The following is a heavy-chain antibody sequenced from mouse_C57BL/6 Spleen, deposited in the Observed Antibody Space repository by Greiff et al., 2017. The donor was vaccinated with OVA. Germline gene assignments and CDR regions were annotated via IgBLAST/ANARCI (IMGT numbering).Heavy chain of an antibody. CDR3: ARHSHYYGSSYGAMDY. D-gene: IGHD1-1*01. V-gene: IGHV1-62-2*01. J-gene: IGHJ4*01. Sequence: VKVVESGAELVKPGASVKLSCKASGYTFTEYTIHWVKQRSGQGLEWIGWFYPGSGSIKYNEKFKDKATLTADKSSSTVYMELSRLTSEDSAVYFCARHSHYYGSSYGAMDYWGQGTSVTVSS. CDR2: FYPGSGSI. CDR1: GYTFTEYT.